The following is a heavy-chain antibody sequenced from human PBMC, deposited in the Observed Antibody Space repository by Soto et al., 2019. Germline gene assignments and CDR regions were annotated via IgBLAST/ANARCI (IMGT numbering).Heavy chain of an antibody. CDR3: ARSHDYGDYYWFDP. Sequence: PGGSLRLSCAASGFTFSSYSMNWVRQAPGKGLEWVSPISSSSSYIYYADSVKGRFTISRDNAKNSLYLQMNSLRAEDTAVYYCARSHDYGDYYWFDPWGQGTLVTVSS. V-gene: IGHV3-21*01. CDR1: GFTFSSYS. CDR2: ISSSSSYI. D-gene: IGHD4-17*01. J-gene: IGHJ5*02.